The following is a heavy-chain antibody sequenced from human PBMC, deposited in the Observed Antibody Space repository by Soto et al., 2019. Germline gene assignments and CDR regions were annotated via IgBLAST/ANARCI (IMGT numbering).Heavy chain of an antibody. Sequence: GGSLRLSCETSGFTFSSYAMHWVRQAPGKGLEYVSAISSNGGSTYYADSVKGRFTISRDNSKNTLYLQMSSLRAEDTAVYYCVKGTDYYGSGSYYHPFDYWGQGTLVTVSS. CDR2: ISSNGGST. V-gene: IGHV3-64D*06. CDR1: GFTFSSYA. J-gene: IGHJ4*02. D-gene: IGHD3-10*01. CDR3: VKGTDYYGSGSYYHPFDY.